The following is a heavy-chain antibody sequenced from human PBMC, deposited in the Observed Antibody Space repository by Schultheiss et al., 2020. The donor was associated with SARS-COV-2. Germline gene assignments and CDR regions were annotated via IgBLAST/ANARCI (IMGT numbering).Heavy chain of an antibody. J-gene: IGHJ6*03. Sequence: GGSLRLSCAASGFTVSSNYMSWVRQAPGKGLEWVSGISWHSLSVGYADSVKGRFTISRDNAKNSLYLQMNSLRAEDTAVYYCARTSPPRGYCSSTSCYKDYYYYYMDVWGKGTTVTVSS. CDR3: ARTSPPRGYCSSTSCYKDYYYYYMDV. CDR2: ISWHSLSV. D-gene: IGHD2-2*02. CDR1: GFTVSSNY. V-gene: IGHV3-9*01.